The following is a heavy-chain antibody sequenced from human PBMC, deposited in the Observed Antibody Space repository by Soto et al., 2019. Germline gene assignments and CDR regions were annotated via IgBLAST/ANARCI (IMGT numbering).Heavy chain of an antibody. CDR1: GGSISSANYY. J-gene: IGHJ4*02. CDR3: ARGGCSGGSCYPYFDY. CDR2: IYYSGST. D-gene: IGHD2-15*01. V-gene: IGHV4-31*03. Sequence: QVQLQESGPGLVKPSQTLSLTCTVSGGSISSANYYWSWIRQHPGKGLEWIGYIYYSGSTYYNPSLKSRLTITVDTSHNQFSLKLRSVTAADTAVYYCARGGCSGGSCYPYFDYWGQGTLVTVSS.